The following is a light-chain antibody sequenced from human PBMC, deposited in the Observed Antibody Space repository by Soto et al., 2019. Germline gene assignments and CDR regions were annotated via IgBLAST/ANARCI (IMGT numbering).Light chain of an antibody. CDR2: QVS. Sequence: QSALTQPASVSGSPGQSITISCTGTNSDFSFYNYVSWYQHHPGKAPKLLIYQVSHRPSGVSSHLSGSKSGNTASLTISGLQPEYEADYYCSSFTGSTTVIFGGGTKLTVL. J-gene: IGLJ2*01. CDR3: SSFTGSTTVI. CDR1: NSDFSFYNY. V-gene: IGLV2-14*01.